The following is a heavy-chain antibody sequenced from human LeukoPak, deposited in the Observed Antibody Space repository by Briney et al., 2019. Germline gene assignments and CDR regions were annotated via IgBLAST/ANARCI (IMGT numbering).Heavy chain of an antibody. CDR3: ARDHGYYGSGSPLYYFDY. Sequence: GGSLRLSCAASGFTVSSNYMSWVRQAPGKGLEWVSVIYSGGSTYYADSVKGRFTISRDNSKNTLYLQTNSLRAEDTAVYYCARDHGYYGSGSPLYYFDYWGQGTLVTVSS. CDR2: IYSGGST. D-gene: IGHD3-10*01. CDR1: GFTVSSNY. J-gene: IGHJ4*02. V-gene: IGHV3-66*01.